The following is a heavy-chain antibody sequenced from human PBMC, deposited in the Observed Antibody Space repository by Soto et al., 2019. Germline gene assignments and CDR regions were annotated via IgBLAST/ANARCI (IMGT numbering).Heavy chain of an antibody. Sequence: EVQLLESGGALVQPGGSLRLSCAASGFSFSNYAMTWVRQAPGKGLEWVAGISGTGVNTYHADSVKGRFTISRDNSQNTVFLPMISLRVNDTDQYYCARSEGEGGIVWFDPWGQGTPVTVSS. D-gene: IGHD2-15*01. V-gene: IGHV3-23*01. CDR3: ARSEGEGGIVWFDP. CDR2: ISGTGVNT. CDR1: GFSFSNYA. J-gene: IGHJ5*02.